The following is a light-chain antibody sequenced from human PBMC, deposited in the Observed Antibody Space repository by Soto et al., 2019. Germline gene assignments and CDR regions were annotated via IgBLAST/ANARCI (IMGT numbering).Light chain of an antibody. CDR2: EVT. J-gene: IGLJ2*01. Sequence: QSVLTQPPSASGSPGQSVTISCTGTSSDIGTYDYVSWYQQHPGQAPKLILYEVTKRPSGVPDRFSGSKSGTTASLTVSGLQAEDEADYYCCSYGGSNNVFGGGTKLTVL. V-gene: IGLV2-8*01. CDR3: CSYGGSNNV. CDR1: SSDIGTYDY.